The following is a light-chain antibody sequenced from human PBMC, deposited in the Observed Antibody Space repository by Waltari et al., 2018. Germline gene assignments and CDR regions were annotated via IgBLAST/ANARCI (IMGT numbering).Light chain of an antibody. Sequence: EIVLKQSPATLSLSPGDRATLSCRASQSISSYLAWYQQKPGQAPRLLIYDASTRATGIPARFSGSGSVTDFTLTISSLEPEDFANYYCQQRSKSFTFGPGTKVDIK. CDR3: QQRSKSFT. V-gene: IGKV3-11*01. J-gene: IGKJ3*01. CDR2: DAS. CDR1: QSISSY.